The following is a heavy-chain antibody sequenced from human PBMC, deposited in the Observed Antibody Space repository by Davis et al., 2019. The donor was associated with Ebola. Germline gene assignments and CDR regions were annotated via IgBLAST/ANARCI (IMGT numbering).Heavy chain of an antibody. Sequence: ASVKVSCKASGYTFSSYYVHWVRQAPGQGLEWMGIINPSGGRTRYAQNFQARLTVTRDTSTSTAYMDLNSRRSEDTAVYYCAVVAAGGTNFDHWGQGTLVTVSS. D-gene: IGHD6-25*01. CDR1: GYTFSSYY. V-gene: IGHV1-46*01. J-gene: IGHJ4*02. CDR3: AVVAAGGTNFDH. CDR2: INPSGGRT.